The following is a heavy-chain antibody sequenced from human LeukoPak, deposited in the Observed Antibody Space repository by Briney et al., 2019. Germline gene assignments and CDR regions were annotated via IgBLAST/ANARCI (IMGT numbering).Heavy chain of an antibody. CDR3: ARFFGELSRHPNWFDP. V-gene: IGHV1-2*02. J-gene: IGHJ5*02. CDR1: GYTFTGHY. CDR2: INPRNAAT. D-gene: IGHD3-10*01. Sequence: ASVKVSCKASGYTFTGHYLHWVRQVPGQGLEWMGWINPRNAATNYAQKFQGRVTMTTDTSTSTAYMELRSLRSDDTAVYYCARFFGELSRHPNWFDPWGQGTLVTVSS.